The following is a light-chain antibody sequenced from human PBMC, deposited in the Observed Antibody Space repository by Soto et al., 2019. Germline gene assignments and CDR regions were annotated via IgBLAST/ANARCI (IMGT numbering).Light chain of an antibody. CDR1: QGISNY. V-gene: IGKV1D-13*01. J-gene: IGKJ5*01. CDR3: QQYHKWLIT. CDR2: DAS. Sequence: IQMTQSPSSLSASVGDRVTITCRASQGISNYLAWYQQKPGKAPNLLIYDASSLESGVPSRFSGSGFGTEFTLTISSLQSEDFAVYYCQQYHKWLITFGQGTRLEI.